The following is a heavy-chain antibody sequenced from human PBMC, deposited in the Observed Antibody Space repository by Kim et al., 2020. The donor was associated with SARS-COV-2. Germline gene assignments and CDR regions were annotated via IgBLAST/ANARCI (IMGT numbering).Heavy chain of an antibody. CDR2: INHSGST. CDR1: GGSFSGFH. V-gene: IGHV4-34*01. CDR3: ARGRAGVEPSPILGIGPHYDDYAMDD. Sequence: SETLSLTCAVYGGSFSGFHWSWICQPPGKGLEWIGEINHSGSTNYNQSLKSRVTISVDTSKSQFSLKLNFVTAADTAVYYCARGRAGVEPSPILGIGPHYDDYAMDDWGRGTTVTVSS. J-gene: IGHJ6*02. D-gene: IGHD2-2*02.